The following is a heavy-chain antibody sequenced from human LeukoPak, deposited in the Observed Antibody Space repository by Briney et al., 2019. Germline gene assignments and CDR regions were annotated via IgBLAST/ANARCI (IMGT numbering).Heavy chain of an antibody. D-gene: IGHD1-26*01. V-gene: IGHV4-39*01. CDR1: GGSISSSTYY. CDR2: IYYSGAT. Sequence: SDTLSLTCTVSGGSISSSTYYWSWIRQHPGKGLEWIGGIYYSGATYYNPSLKSRATISIDTSKNQFSLRLSSVTAADTAVYYCASPGSGSYYYFDYWGQGTLVTVSS. CDR3: ASPGSGSYYYFDY. J-gene: IGHJ4*02.